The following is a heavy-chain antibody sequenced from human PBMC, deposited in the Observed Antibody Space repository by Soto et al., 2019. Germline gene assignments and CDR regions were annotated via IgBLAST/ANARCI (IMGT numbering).Heavy chain of an antibody. CDR2: IYWDDDK. V-gene: IGHV2-5*02. CDR1: GFSLTTDGVA. J-gene: IGHJ4*02. D-gene: IGHD3-22*01. CDR3: ARSDSTGYYFGYFDY. Sequence: QITLTESGPTLVKPTQTLTLTCTFSGFSLTTDGVAVGWIRQPPGKALEWLALIYWDDDKRYSPSLKSRLTSTKDTSKNQVVLTMTNMDPVDTATYYCARSDSTGYYFGYFDYWGQGTLVTVSS.